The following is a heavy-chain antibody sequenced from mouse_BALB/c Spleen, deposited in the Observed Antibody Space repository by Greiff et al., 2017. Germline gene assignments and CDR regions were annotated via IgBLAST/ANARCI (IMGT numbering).Heavy chain of an antibody. CDR1: GYTFTEYI. Sequence: VQLQQSGAELVKPGASVKLSCKASGYTFTEYIIHWVKQRSGQGLEWIGWFYPGSGSIKYNEKFKDKATLTADKSSSTVYMELSRLTSEDSAVYFCARHEERINYYGYYAMDYWGQGTSVTVSS. V-gene: IGHV1-62-2*01. CDR3: ARHEERINYYGYYAMDY. J-gene: IGHJ4*01. D-gene: IGHD1-2*01. CDR2: FYPGSGSI.